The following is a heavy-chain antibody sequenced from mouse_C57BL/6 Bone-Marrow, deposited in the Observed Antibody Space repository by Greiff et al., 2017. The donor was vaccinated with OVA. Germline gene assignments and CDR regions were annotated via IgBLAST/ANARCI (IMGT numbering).Heavy chain of an antibody. V-gene: IGHV1-15*01. D-gene: IGHD2-4*01. J-gene: IGHJ3*01. CDR2: IDPETGGT. Sequence: QVQLQQSGAELVRPGASVTLSCKASGYTFTDYEMHWVKQTPVHGLEWIGAIDPETGGTAYNQKFKGKAILTADESSSTAYMELRSLTSEDSAVYYCTRGDDYDWFAYWGQGTLVTVSA. CDR3: TRGDDYDWFAY. CDR1: GYTFTDYE.